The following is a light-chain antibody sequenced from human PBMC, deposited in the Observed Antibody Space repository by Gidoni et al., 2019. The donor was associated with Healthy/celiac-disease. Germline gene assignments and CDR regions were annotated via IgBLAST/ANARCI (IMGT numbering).Light chain of an antibody. J-gene: IGKJ3*01. Sequence: DNQMTQSPSSLSASVGDRVTITCRASQSISSYLTWYQQKPGNAPKLLIYAASSLQSGVPSRFSGSGSGTDFTLTISSLQPEDFATYYCQQSYSTPLTFGPGTKVDIK. CDR3: QQSYSTPLT. V-gene: IGKV1-39*01. CDR2: AAS. CDR1: QSISSY.